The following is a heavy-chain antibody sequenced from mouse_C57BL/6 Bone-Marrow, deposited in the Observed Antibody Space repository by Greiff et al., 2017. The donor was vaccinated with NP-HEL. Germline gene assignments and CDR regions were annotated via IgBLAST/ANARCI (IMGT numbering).Heavy chain of an antibody. D-gene: IGHD2-3*01. CDR1: GFSLTSYG. V-gene: IGHV2-2*01. CDR3: ARNDDGYPWFAY. J-gene: IGHJ3*01. CDR2: IWSGGST. Sequence: VKLVESGPGLVQPSQSLSITCTVSGFSLTSYGVHWVRQSPGKVLELLGVIWSGGSTDYNAAFISRLSISKDNSKSQVFFKMNSLQADDTAIYYCARNDDGYPWFAYWGQGTLVTVSA.